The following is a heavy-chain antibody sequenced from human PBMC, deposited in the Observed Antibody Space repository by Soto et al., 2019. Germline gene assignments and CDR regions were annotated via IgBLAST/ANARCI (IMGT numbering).Heavy chain of an antibody. CDR3: AKSWSGSHGAFDM. CDR1: GFIFSTYG. J-gene: IGHJ3*02. CDR2: ISYDGSNQ. D-gene: IGHD2-8*02. Sequence: QVQLVESGGGVVQPGRSLRLSCAASGFIFSTYGMHWVRQAPGKWLEWVAVISYDGSNQYYEDSVKGRFTISRDNSKNTLYLQMNRLRVEDTAVYYCAKSWSGSHGAFDMWGQGTMVTVSA. V-gene: IGHV3-30*18.